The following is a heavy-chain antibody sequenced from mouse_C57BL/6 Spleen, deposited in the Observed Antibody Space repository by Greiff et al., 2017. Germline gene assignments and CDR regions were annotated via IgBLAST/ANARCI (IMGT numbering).Heavy chain of an antibody. CDR3: ARYPDVSYYYAMDY. CDR1: GFTFSDYG. J-gene: IGHJ4*01. Sequence: EVKLVESGGGLVKPGGSLKLSCAASGFTFSDYGMHWVRQAPEKGLEWVAYISSGSSTIYYADTVKGRFTISRDNAKNTLVLQMTSLRSEDTAMYYCARYPDVSYYYAMDYWGQGTSVTVSS. CDR2: ISSGSSTI. V-gene: IGHV5-17*01.